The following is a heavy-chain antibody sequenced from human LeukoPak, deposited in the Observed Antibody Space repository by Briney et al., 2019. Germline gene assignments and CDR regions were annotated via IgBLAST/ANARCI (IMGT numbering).Heavy chain of an antibody. CDR2: IIPIFGTA. CDR3: ARGRLRLGLPGFDY. D-gene: IGHD3-16*01. J-gene: IGHJ4*02. CDR1: GGTFSSYA. Sequence: SVKVSCKASGGTFSSYAISWVRQAPGQGLEWMGKIIPIFGTANYAQKFQGRVTITTDESTSTAYMELSSLRSEDTAVCYCARGRLRLGLPGFDYWGQGTLVTVSS. V-gene: IGHV1-69*05.